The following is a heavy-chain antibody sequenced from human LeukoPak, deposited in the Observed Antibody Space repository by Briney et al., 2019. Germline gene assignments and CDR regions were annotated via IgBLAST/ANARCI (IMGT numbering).Heavy chain of an antibody. CDR1: GGSISSSSYY. J-gene: IGHJ3*02. CDR2: IYYSGST. Sequence: PSETLSLTCTVSGGSISSSSYYWGWIRQPPGKGLEWMGSIYYSGSTYYNPSLKSRVTISVDTSKNQFSLKLSYVTAANTAVYYCARHQYSSGWSAYYYDSSGYYFGAFDIWGQGTMVTVSS. CDR3: ARHQYSSGWSAYYYDSSGYYFGAFDI. D-gene: IGHD3-22*01. V-gene: IGHV4-39*01.